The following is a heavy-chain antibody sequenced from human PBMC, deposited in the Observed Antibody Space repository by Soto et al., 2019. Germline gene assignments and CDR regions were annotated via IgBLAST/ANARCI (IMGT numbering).Heavy chain of an antibody. V-gene: IGHV3-30-3*01. J-gene: IGHJ6*02. CDR3: ARRPSRGYLGMDV. D-gene: IGHD6-19*01. CDR1: GFSFSNYA. CDR2: ISHDGNNK. Sequence: QVQLVESGGGVVQPGRSLRLSCAASGFSFSNYAMHWVRQAPGKGLEWVAVISHDGNNKYYADSVKGRFTISRDNSKNTRYLQMNSLRAEDTAVYYWARRPSRGYLGMDVWGQGTTVTVSS.